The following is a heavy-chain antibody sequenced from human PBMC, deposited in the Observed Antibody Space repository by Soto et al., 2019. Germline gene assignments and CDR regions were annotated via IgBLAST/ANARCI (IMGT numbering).Heavy chain of an antibody. V-gene: IGHV3-30-3*01. Sequence: GGSLRLSCAASGFTFSSYAMHWVRQAPGKGLEWVAVISYDGSNKYYADSVKGRFTISRDNSKNTLYLQMNSLRAEDTAVYYCARDGFSAAAIYYYGMDVWGQGTTVTVSS. D-gene: IGHD2-2*01. CDR1: GFTFSSYA. CDR2: ISYDGSNK. J-gene: IGHJ6*02. CDR3: ARDGFSAAAIYYYGMDV.